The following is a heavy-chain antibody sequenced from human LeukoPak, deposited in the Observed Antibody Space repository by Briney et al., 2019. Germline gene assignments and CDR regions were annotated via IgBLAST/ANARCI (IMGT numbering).Heavy chain of an antibody. CDR1: GYTFTSYD. Sequence: ASVKVSCKASGYTFTSYDVNWVRQATGQGLEWMGWMNPNSGNTGLAQKFQGRVTMTTDTSTSTAYMELRSLRSDDTAVYYCARIGPIWYDSSGYYEDAFDIWGQGTMVTVSS. CDR3: ARIGPIWYDSSGYYEDAFDI. J-gene: IGHJ3*02. CDR2: MNPNSGNT. V-gene: IGHV1-8*01. D-gene: IGHD3-22*01.